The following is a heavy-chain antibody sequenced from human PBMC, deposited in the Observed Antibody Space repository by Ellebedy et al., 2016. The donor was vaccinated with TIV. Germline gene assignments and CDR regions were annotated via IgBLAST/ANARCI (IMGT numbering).Heavy chain of an antibody. V-gene: IGHV4-39*07. CDR1: GVSMSSNDYY. CDR2: IYYSGRA. J-gene: IGHJ5*02. Sequence: MPSETLSPTCTVSGVSMSSNDYYWGWIRQPPGKGLEWIGSIYYSGRAYYNPSLKSRVTVSVDTSKNQFSLNLSSVTAADTAGYYCARDPALPRGRFDTWGQGTLVTVSS. CDR3: ARDPALPRGRFDT.